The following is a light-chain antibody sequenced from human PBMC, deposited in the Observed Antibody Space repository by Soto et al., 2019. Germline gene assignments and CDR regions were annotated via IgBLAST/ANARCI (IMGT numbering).Light chain of an antibody. CDR3: QQYKGWPIT. J-gene: IGKJ5*01. Sequence: EIVPSHSPATLSVSPGARAAPSCRANQSGGNNLAWHQQKPGQAPRLLIYGASTRATGVPARFSGSGSGTEFTLTISSLQSEDFGVYYCQQYKGWPITFGQGTRLEIK. CDR2: GAS. CDR1: QSGGNN. V-gene: IGKV3-15*01.